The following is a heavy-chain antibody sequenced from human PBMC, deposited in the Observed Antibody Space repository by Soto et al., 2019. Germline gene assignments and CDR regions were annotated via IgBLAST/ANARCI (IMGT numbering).Heavy chain of an antibody. CDR2: ITRRGSEA. CDR1: GFTFSVSA. V-gene: IGHV3-23*01. J-gene: IGHJ1*01. CDR3: AEGGSPSHWYWES. D-gene: IGHD3-10*01. Sequence: LRLSSAASGFTFSVSAMSWVRQAPGKGLEHVATITRRGSEAFYGDSGRCRFSMSRDNSKNMLILEMNSLRIEDTTPYYCAEGGSPSHWYWESWGQGALVTVSS.